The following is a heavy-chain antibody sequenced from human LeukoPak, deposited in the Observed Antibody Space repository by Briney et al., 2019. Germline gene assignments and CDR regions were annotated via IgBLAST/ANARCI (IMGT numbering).Heavy chain of an antibody. V-gene: IGHV3-74*01. CDR2: INSDGSST. D-gene: IGHD4-23*01. CDR3: VRETQAGITDFDY. Sequence: GGSLRLSCAASGFTFSSYWMHWVRQAPGKGLVWVSRINSDGSSTSYADSVKGRFTISRDNVNNILYLQLNSLRFDDTGVYYCVRETQAGITDFDYWGQGTLVTVSS. CDR1: GFTFSSYW. J-gene: IGHJ4*01.